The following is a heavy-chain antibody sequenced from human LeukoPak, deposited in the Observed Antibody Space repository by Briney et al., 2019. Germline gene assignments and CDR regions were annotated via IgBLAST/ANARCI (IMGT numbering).Heavy chain of an antibody. CDR2: ISGSGGST. CDR3: AKDVSRYYDSSGYYYGYYFDY. CDR1: GFTFSSYA. D-gene: IGHD3-22*01. Sequence: GGSLRLSCAASGFTFSSYAMSWVRQAPGKGLEWVSAISGSGGSTYYADSVKGRFTISRDNSKNTLYLQMNSLRAEDTAVYYCAKDVSRYYDSSGYYYGYYFDYWGQGTLVTVSS. V-gene: IGHV3-23*01. J-gene: IGHJ4*02.